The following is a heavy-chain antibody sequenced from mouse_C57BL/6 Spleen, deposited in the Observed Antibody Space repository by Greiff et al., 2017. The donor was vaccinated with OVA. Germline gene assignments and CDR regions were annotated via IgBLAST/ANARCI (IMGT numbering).Heavy chain of an antibody. Sequence: EVKLMESGGGLVKPGGSLKLSCAASGFTFSDYGMHWVRQAPEKGLEWVAYISSGSSTIYYADTVKGRFTISRDNAKNTLFLQMTSLRSEDTAMYYCARCIIYYYGSSYARDYWGQGTSVTVSS. CDR2: ISSGSSTI. J-gene: IGHJ4*01. CDR1: GFTFSDYG. V-gene: IGHV5-17*01. D-gene: IGHD1-1*01. CDR3: ARCIIYYYGSSYARDY.